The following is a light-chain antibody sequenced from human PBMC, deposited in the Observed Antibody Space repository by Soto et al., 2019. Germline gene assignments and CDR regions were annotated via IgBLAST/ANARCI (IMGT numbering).Light chain of an antibody. Sequence: QSALTQPPSASGTPGQRVTISCSGSSSNIGSITVNWYQQLPGTAPKLLIYSNNQRPSGVPDRFSGSKSGTSASLAISGLQSEDEADYYCAAWDDSLNGLVFGGGTKVTVL. CDR1: SSNIGSIT. CDR3: AAWDDSLNGLV. CDR2: SNN. V-gene: IGLV1-44*01. J-gene: IGLJ2*01.